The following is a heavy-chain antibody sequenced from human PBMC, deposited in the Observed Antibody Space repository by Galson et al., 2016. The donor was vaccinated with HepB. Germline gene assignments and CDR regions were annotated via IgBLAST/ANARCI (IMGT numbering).Heavy chain of an antibody. D-gene: IGHD3-10*01. V-gene: IGHV3-74*01. J-gene: IGHJ4*02. CDR1: GFTFSSYW. CDR2: INSDGSST. CDR3: ARGPPYGEFDY. Sequence: SLRLSCAASGFTFSSYWMHWVRQAPGKGLVWVSRINSDGSSTTYAGSVKGRFTISRDNAKNPLYLQMNGLKAEDTAVYYCARGPPYGEFDYWGQGTLVTVSS.